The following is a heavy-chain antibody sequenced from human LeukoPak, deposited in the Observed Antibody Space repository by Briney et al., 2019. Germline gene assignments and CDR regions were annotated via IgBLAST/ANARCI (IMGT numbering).Heavy chain of an antibody. CDR1: GFTVTSTH. CDR2: IYSGGST. J-gene: IGHJ4*02. D-gene: IGHD6-19*01. V-gene: IGHV3-53*01. Sequence: GGSLRLSCAASGFTVTSTHMSWVRQAPGKGLEWVSVIYSGGSTYYADSVEGRFTISRDNSKNTLFLQMNSLRAEDTAVYYCARGYTSGWLYFDYWGQGTLVTVPS. CDR3: ARGYTSGWLYFDY.